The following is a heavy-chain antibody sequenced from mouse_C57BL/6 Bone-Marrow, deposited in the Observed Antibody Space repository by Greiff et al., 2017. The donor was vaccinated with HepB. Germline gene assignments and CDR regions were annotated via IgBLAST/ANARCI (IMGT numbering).Heavy chain of an antibody. D-gene: IGHD2-4*01. CDR2: IRNKANGYTT. Sequence: EVKLVESGGGLVQPGGSLSLSCAASGFTFTDYYMSWVRQPPGKALEWLGFIRNKANGYTTEYSASVKGRFTISRDNSQSILFLQMNALRAEAMATYYCARSLYDYEYFDYWGQGTTLPVAS. V-gene: IGHV7-3*01. CDR1: GFTFTDYY. J-gene: IGHJ2*01. CDR3: ARSLYDYEYFDY.